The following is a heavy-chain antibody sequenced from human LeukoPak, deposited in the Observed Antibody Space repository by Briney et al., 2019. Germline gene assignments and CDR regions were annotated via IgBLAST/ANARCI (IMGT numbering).Heavy chain of an antibody. CDR2: INHSGST. CDR1: GGSFSGYY. Sequence: SETLSLTCAVYGGSFSGYYWSWIRQPPGKGLEWIGEINHSGSTNYNPSLKSRVTILVDTSKNQFSLKLSSVTAADTAVYYCARRGGYYYGSGSYRNWFDPWGQGTLVTVSS. D-gene: IGHD3-10*01. J-gene: IGHJ5*02. CDR3: ARRGGYYYGSGSYRNWFDP. V-gene: IGHV4-34*01.